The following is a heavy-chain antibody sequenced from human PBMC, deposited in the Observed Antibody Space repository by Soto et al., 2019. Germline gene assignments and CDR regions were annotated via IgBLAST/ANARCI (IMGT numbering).Heavy chain of an antibody. CDR1: GYTFTNYP. CDR2: INTYNQNT. V-gene: IGHV1-18*04. D-gene: IGHD6-19*01. J-gene: IGHJ4*02. CDR3: GRESSGSGWSFDF. Sequence: ATLKVSCKASGYTFTNYPITWVRQAPGQGLEWMGWINTYNQNTIYAQKFQGRVTMTTDTSTSTSYLELGSLRSDDTAVYYCGRESSGSGWSFDFWGQGSLVTVSS.